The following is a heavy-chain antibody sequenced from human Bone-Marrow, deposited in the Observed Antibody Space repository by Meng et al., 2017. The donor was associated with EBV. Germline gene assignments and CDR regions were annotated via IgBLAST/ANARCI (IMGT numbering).Heavy chain of an antibody. Sequence: HCVVEGEETGAELKSAGKSSGTTFSSYGISGVRQAPGQGLEWMGWISAYNGNTNYAQKHQGRVTMTTDTSTSTAYMELRSLRSDDTAVYYCAILRIVGATSHYFDYWGQGTLVTVSS. V-gene: IGHV1-18*01. CDR1: GTTFSSYG. D-gene: IGHD1-26*01. J-gene: IGHJ4*02. CDR2: ISAYNGNT. CDR3: AILRIVGATSHYFDY.